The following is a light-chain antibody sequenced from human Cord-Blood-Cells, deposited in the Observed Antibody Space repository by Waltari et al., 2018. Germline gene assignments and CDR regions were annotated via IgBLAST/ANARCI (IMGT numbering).Light chain of an antibody. CDR1: SRGGGRYHL. J-gene: IGLJ3*02. CDR3: CSYAGSSTWV. CDR2: EGS. V-gene: IGLV2-23*01. Sequence: QPDLTQPAAVSGSPGQSLTITCTGSSRGGGRYHLVSWYQQHPGKAPKLMIYEGSKRPSGVSNRFSGSKSGNTASLTISGLQAEDEADYYCCSYAGSSTWVFGGGTKLTVL.